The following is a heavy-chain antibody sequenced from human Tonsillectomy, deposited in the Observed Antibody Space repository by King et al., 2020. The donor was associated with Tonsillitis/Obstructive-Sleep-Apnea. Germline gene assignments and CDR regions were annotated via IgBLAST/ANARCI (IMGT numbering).Heavy chain of an antibody. CDR2: ISPYNGDT. D-gene: IGHD3-22*01. CDR1: GYTFTSYG. CDR3: ARDSMSHYYDSSAYYTFAY. J-gene: IGHJ4*02. V-gene: IGHV1-18*01. Sequence: AQLVQSGAEVKKPGASVKVSCKASGYTFTSYGISWVRQAPGQGLEWMGWISPYNGDTNYAQKLQGRVTMTTDTSTSTAYMGLRSLRSDDTALYYCARDSMSHYYDSSAYYTFAYWGQGTLVTVSS.